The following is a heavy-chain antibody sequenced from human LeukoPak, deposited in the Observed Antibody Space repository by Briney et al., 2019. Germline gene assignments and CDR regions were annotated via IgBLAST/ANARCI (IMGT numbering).Heavy chain of an antibody. D-gene: IGHD1-26*01. CDR3: ATRVGAKGYFDY. V-gene: IGHV1-69*13. J-gene: IGHJ4*02. CDR1: GGTFSSYA. Sequence: SVKVSCKASGGTFSSYAVSWVRQAPGQGLEWMGGIIPIFGTANYAPKFQGRVTITADESTSTAYMELSSLRSEDTAVYYCATRVGAKGYFDYWGQGTLVTVSS. CDR2: IIPIFGTA.